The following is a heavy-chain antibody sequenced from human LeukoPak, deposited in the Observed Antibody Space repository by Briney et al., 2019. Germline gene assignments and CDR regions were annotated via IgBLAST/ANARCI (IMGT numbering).Heavy chain of an antibody. CDR1: GFTFSSYA. D-gene: IGHD5-18*01. CDR3: ARRIQLSGLRYFDY. J-gene: IGHJ4*02. Sequence: PGGSLRLPCAASGFTFSSYAMHWVRQAPGKGLEWVAVISYDGSNKYYADSVKGRFTISRDNSKNTLYLQMNSLRAEDTAVYYCARRIQLSGLRYFDYWGQGTLVTVSS. CDR2: ISYDGSNK. V-gene: IGHV3-30*04.